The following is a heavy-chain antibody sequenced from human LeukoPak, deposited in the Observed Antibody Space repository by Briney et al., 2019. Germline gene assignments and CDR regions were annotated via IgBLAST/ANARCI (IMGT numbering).Heavy chain of an antibody. J-gene: IGHJ4*02. Sequence: GGSLRLSCAASGFTFSSYWMSWVRQAPGEGLEWVANIKKDGSEKYYVDSVKGRFTISRDNAKNSLYLQMNSLRAEDTAVYYCAGLATVTTFYYFDYWGQGTLVTVSS. CDR2: IKKDGSEK. D-gene: IGHD4-17*01. CDR1: GFTFSSYW. CDR3: AGLATVTTFYYFDY. V-gene: IGHV3-7*01.